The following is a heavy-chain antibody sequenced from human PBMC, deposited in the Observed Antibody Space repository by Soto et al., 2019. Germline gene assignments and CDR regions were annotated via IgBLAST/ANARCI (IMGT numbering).Heavy chain of an antibody. V-gene: IGHV3-30*18. D-gene: IGHD2-15*01. CDR1: GFTFSSYG. CDR3: AKAGGNGYLAY. CDR2: ISYDGSNK. J-gene: IGHJ4*02. Sequence: QVRLVESGGGVVQPGRSLRLSCAASGFTFSSYGMHWVRQAPGKGLEWVAVISYDGSNKYYADSVKGRFTISRDNSKNTLYLQMNSLRAEDTAVYYCAKAGGNGYLAYWGQGTLVTVSS.